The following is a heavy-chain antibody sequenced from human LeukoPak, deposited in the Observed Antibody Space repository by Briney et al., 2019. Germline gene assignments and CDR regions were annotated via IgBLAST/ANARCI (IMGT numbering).Heavy chain of an antibody. CDR3: ARDSSLELLDY. J-gene: IGHJ4*02. Sequence: RGASVKVSRKASGYTFTSYGISWVRQAPGQGLEWMGWISAYNGNTNYAQKLQGRVTMTTDTSTSTAYMELRSLRSDGTAVYYCARDSSLELLDYWGQGTPVTVSS. CDR1: GYTFTSYG. D-gene: IGHD1-7*01. CDR2: ISAYNGNT. V-gene: IGHV1-18*01.